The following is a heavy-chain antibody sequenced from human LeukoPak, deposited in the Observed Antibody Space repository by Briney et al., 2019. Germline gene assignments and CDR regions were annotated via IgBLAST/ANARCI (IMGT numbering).Heavy chain of an antibody. CDR1: GFTFSSYE. J-gene: IGHJ4*02. D-gene: IGHD3-22*01. CDR3: ARDTYYYDSSGYHIMDY. Sequence: GGSLRLSCAASGFTFSSYEMNWVRQAPGKGLEWVSYISSSGSTIYYADSVKGRFTISRDNAKNSLYLQMNSLRAEDTAAYYCARDTYYYDSSGYHIMDYWGQGTLVTVSS. CDR2: ISSSGSTI. V-gene: IGHV3-48*03.